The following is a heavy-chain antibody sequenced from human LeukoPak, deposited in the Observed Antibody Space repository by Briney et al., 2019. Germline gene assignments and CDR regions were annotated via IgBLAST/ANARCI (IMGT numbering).Heavy chain of an antibody. D-gene: IGHD3-10*01. CDR1: GFTFSSYG. V-gene: IGHV3-74*01. CDR2: INNLGTST. Sequence: GKSLRLSCAASGFTFSSYGMHWVRPAPGKGLEWVSRINNLGTSTNYADSVRGRFTISRDDAKNTLYLQMNSLRAEDTAVYYCARGGGAYYFDYWGRGTLVTVSS. J-gene: IGHJ4*02. CDR3: ARGGGAYYFDY.